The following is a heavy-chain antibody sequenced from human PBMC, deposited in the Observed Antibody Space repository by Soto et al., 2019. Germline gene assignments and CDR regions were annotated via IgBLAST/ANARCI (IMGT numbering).Heavy chain of an antibody. J-gene: IGHJ4*02. D-gene: IGHD3-3*01. V-gene: IGHV4-30-4*01. CDR3: ARAPLPSNDFWSGYYPHFDY. Sequence: SETLSLTCTVSGGSISSGDYYWSWIRQPPGKGLEWIGYIYYSGSTYYNPSLKSRVTISVDTSKNQFSLKLSSVTAADTAVYYCARAPLPSNDFWSGYYPHFDYWGQGTLVTVSS. CDR2: IYYSGST. CDR1: GGSISSGDYY.